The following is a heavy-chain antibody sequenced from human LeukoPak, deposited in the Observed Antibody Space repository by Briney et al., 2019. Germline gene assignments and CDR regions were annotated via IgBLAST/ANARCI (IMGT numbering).Heavy chain of an antibody. CDR3: AREERDIAVAGMIED. D-gene: IGHD6-19*01. Sequence: SETLSLTCTVSGGSISSSSYYWGWIRQPPGKGLEWIGSIYYSGSTYYNPSLKSRVTISVDTSKNQFSLKLSSVTAADTAVYYCAREERDIAVAGMIEDWGQGTLVTVSS. V-gene: IGHV4-39*07. J-gene: IGHJ4*02. CDR1: GGSISSSSYY. CDR2: IYYSGST.